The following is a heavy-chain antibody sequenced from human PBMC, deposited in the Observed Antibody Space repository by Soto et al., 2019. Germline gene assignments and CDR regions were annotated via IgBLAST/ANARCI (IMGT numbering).Heavy chain of an antibody. D-gene: IGHD3-3*01. CDR2: ISYDGSNK. CDR1: GFTFSSYG. Sequence: PGGSLRLSYAASGFTFSSYGMHWVRQAPGKGLEWVAVISYDGSNKYYADSVKGRFTISRDNSKNTLYLQMNSLRAEDTAVYYCAKDLLRIFGVALIPYYYYGMDVWGQGTTVTVSS. CDR3: AKDLLRIFGVALIPYYYYGMDV. V-gene: IGHV3-30*18. J-gene: IGHJ6*02.